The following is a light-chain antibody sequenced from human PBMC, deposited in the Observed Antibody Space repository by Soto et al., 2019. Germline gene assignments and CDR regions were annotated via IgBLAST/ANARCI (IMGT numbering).Light chain of an antibody. Sequence: DIQLTQSPSFLSASVGDRVTITCRASQGISSYLAWYQQKPWKAPKLLIYAASTLQSGVPSRFSGSGSGTEFTLTISSLQPEDFATYYCQQLNSYSSITFGQGTRLEIK. CDR2: AAS. CDR3: QQLNSYSSIT. CDR1: QGISSY. J-gene: IGKJ5*01. V-gene: IGKV1-9*01.